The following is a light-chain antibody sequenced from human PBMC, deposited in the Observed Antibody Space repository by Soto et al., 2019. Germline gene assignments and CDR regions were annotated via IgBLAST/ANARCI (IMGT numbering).Light chain of an antibody. CDR2: YDD. V-gene: IGLV1-36*01. CDR1: SSNIGNNA. J-gene: IGLJ2*01. CDR3: AAWDDSLNGVV. Sequence: QSVLTQPPSVSEAPRQRVTISCSGSSSNIGNNAVNWYQQLPGKAPKLLIYYDDLLPSGVSDRFSGSKSGTSASLAISGLQSEDFFDYYCAAWDDSLNGVVFGGGTDLTVL.